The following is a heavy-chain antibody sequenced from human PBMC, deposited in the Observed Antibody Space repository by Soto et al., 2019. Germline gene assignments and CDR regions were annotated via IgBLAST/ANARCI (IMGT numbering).Heavy chain of an antibody. CDR1: GFTFSSYW. CDR3: ARDNQWLVEYAFDI. V-gene: IGHV3-74*01. J-gene: IGHJ3*02. D-gene: IGHD6-19*01. Sequence: EVQLVESGGGLVQPGGSLRLSCAASGFTFSSYWMHWVRQAPGKGLVWVSRIQSDGSSTSYADSVKGRITISRDNAKNTLYLQMNCLSAEDTAVYYCARDNQWLVEYAFDIWGQGTMVTVSS. CDR2: IQSDGSST.